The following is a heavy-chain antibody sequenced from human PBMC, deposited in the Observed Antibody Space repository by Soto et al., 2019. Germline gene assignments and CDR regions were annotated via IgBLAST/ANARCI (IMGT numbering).Heavy chain of an antibody. Sequence: QVQLQESGPGLVKPSETLALTCSFSGYAIRNFYWSCIRQPPGQGLEWLGYISYDGSTIYNPSLKSPVSISEETSRNEVFLQFTSLSAAYMAVYYCARLHSNLYVQPPADNWFDPCGQRILGTVAS. J-gene: IGHJ5*02. CDR2: ISYDGST. CDR3: ARLHSNLYVQPPADNWFDP. V-gene: IGHV4-59*01. CDR1: GYAIRNFY. D-gene: IGHD3-16*01.